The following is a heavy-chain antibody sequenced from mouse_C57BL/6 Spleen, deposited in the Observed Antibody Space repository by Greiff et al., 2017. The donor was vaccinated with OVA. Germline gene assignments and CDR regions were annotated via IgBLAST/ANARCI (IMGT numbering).Heavy chain of an antibody. CDR1: GYTFTSYW. Sequence: QVQLQQPGAELVMPGASVKLSCKASGYTFTSYWMHWVKQRPGQGLEWIGEIDPSDSYTNYNQKFKGKSTLTVDKSSSTAYMQLSSLTSEDSAVYYWARGEPTYGSSYYYFDNGAKAPLSQSPQ. CDR2: IDPSDSYT. D-gene: IGHD1-1*01. V-gene: IGHV1-69*01. J-gene: IGHJ2*01. CDR3: ARGEPTYGSSYYYFDN.